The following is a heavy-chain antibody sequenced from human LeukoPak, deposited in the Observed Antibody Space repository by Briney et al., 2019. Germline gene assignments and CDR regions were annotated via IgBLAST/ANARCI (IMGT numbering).Heavy chain of an antibody. J-gene: IGHJ4*02. CDR3: AKDFGGFYDSSGYYPIFDY. Sequence: GGSLRLSCAASGFTFSSYGMHWVRQAPGKGLEWVAVISYDGSNKYYADSVKGRFTISRDNSKNTLYLQMNSLRAEDTAVYYCAKDFGGFYDSSGYYPIFDYWGQGTLVTVSS. CDR2: ISYDGSNK. V-gene: IGHV3-30*18. CDR1: GFTFSSYG. D-gene: IGHD3-22*01.